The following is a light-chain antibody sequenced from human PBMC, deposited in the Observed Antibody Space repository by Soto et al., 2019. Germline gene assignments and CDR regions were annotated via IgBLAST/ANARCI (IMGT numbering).Light chain of an antibody. Sequence: QSVLTQPASVSGSPGQSITISCTGTSSDIGGYNYVSWYQQHPGQAPKLMIYDVSSRPSGISDRFSGSKSGNTASLTISGLQAEDEADYYCSSYRSTNTLGVFGGGTKVTVL. CDR2: DVS. V-gene: IGLV2-14*01. CDR1: SSDIGGYNY. CDR3: SSYRSTNTLGV. J-gene: IGLJ2*01.